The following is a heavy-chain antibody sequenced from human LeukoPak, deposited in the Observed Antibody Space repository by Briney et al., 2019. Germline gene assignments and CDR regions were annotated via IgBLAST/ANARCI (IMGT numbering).Heavy chain of an antibody. CDR3: AKDLYHYDSSGYYDY. V-gene: IGHV3-23*01. J-gene: IGHJ4*02. CDR2: ISGSGGST. CDR1: GFTFSSYA. D-gene: IGHD3-22*01. Sequence: PGGSLRLSCAASGFTFSSYAMSWVRQAPGKGLEWVSAISGSGGSTYYADSVKGRFTISRDNSKNTLYLQMNSLRAEDTAVYYCAKDLYHYDSSGYYDYWGQGTLVTVSS.